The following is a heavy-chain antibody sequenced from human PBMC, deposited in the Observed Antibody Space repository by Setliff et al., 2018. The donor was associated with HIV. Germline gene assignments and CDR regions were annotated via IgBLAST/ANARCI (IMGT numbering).Heavy chain of an antibody. CDR3: VRLNRGSTWSIASDRGFFDP. D-gene: IGHD3-10*01. V-gene: IGHV5-51*01. CDR2: VYPGDSDS. Sequence: PGESLKISCKASGYTFTHYWIGWVRQMPGKGLEWMGFVYPGDSDSRYSQSLQGQFTMSADTSLKTAHLQWSSLKASDTATYFCVRLNRGSTWSIASDRGFFDPWGQGTLVTVSS. J-gene: IGHJ5*02. CDR1: GYTFTHYW.